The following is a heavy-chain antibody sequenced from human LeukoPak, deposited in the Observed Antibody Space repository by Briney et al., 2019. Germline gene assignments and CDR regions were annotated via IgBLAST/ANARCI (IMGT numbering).Heavy chain of an antibody. D-gene: IGHD3-22*01. CDR2: MSGSGGST. Sequence: GGSLRLSCAASGFIFNNCAMSWVRQAPGKGLEWVSAMSGSGGSTYYADSVKGRFTISRDNSKNTLYLQMNSLRAEDTAVYYCAKVDSSGYREYFQHWGQGTLVTVSS. CDR1: GFIFNNCA. J-gene: IGHJ1*01. V-gene: IGHV3-23*01. CDR3: AKVDSSGYREYFQH.